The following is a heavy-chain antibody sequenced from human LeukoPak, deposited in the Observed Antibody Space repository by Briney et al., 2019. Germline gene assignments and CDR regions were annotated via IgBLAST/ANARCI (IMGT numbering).Heavy chain of an antibody. CDR1: GGSISSGGYS. V-gene: IGHV4-30-2*01. CDR2: IYHSGST. CDR3: ARFDYTYGMDV. D-gene: IGHD4-11*01. J-gene: IGHJ6*02. Sequence: SETLSLTCAVSGGSISSGGYSWSWIRQPPGKGLEWIGYIYHSGSTYYNPSLKSRVTISVDRSKNQFSLKLSSVTAAGTAVYYCARFDYTYGMDVWGQGTTVTVSS.